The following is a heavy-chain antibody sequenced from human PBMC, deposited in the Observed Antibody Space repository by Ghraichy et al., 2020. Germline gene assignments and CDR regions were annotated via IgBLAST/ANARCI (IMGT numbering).Heavy chain of an antibody. CDR3: AREVTYTVTTRFDY. CDR2: IYHSGST. D-gene: IGHD4-11*01. Sequence: SETLSLTCAVSGYSISSGYYWGWIRQPPGKGLEWIGSIYHSGSTYYNPSLKSRVTISVDTSKNQFSLKLSSVTAADTAVYYCAREVTYTVTTRFDYWGQGTLVTVSS. CDR1: GYSISSGYY. J-gene: IGHJ4*02. V-gene: IGHV4-38-2*02.